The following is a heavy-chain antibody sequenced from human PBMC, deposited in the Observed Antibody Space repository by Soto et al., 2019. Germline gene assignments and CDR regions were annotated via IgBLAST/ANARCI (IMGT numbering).Heavy chain of an antibody. Sequence: ASVKVSCKAPGYTFTSYGISGVRQAPGQGLEWMGWISAYNGNTNYAQKLQGRVTMTTDTSTSTAYMELRSLRSDDTAVYYCARDRIAVAGTYYYYYYGMDVWGQGITVTVSS. CDR3: ARDRIAVAGTYYYYYYGMDV. CDR2: ISAYNGNT. D-gene: IGHD6-19*01. J-gene: IGHJ6*02. V-gene: IGHV1-18*04. CDR1: GYTFTSYG.